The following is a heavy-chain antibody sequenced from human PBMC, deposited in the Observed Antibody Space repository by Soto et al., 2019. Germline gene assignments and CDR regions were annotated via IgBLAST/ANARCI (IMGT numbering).Heavy chain of an antibody. J-gene: IGHJ6*02. CDR2: INPSGGST. V-gene: IGHV1-46*01. D-gene: IGHD2-2*01. Sequence: GASVKVSCKASGYTFTSYYMHWVRQAPGQGLEWMGIINPSGGSTSYAQKFQGRVTMTRDTSTSTVYMELSSLRSEDTAVYYCARDHCSSTSCSSLHAYNYGMDVWGQGTTVTVSS. CDR3: ARDHCSSTSCSSLHAYNYGMDV. CDR1: GYTFTSYY.